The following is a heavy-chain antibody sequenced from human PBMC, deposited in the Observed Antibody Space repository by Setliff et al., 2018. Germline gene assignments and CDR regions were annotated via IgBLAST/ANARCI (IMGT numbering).Heavy chain of an antibody. J-gene: IGHJ6*02. V-gene: IGHV4-39*07. Sequence: SETLSLTCTVSGGSISSSIYYWGWIRQPPGKGLEWIGSIYYSGSTYYNPSLKSRVTISVDTSKNQFSLELSSVTAADTAVYYCARVSQLVVLSLYYYYGMDVWGQGTTVTVSS. CDR1: GGSISSSIYY. CDR2: IYYSGST. D-gene: IGHD6-6*01. CDR3: ARVSQLVVLSLYYYYGMDV.